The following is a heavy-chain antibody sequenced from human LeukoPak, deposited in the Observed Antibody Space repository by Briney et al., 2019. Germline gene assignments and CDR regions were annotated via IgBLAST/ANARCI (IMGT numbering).Heavy chain of an antibody. CDR2: INPNTAGT. CDR1: GYTFTGYY. D-gene: IGHD4-11*01. V-gene: IGHV1-2*02. J-gene: IGHJ3*02. CDR3: ARDYRNPDAFDI. Sequence: GASVKVSCKASGYTFTGYYILWVRQAPGQGPEWMGWINPNTAGTNSAQKFQGRVTMTRDTSISTAYMELSRLRSDDTAVYYCARDYRNPDAFDIWGQGTLVTVSS.